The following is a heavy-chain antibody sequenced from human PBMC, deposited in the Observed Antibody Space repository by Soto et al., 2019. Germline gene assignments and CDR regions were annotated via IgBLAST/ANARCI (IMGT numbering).Heavy chain of an antibody. CDR3: AKDISSSGYYYYGMDV. V-gene: IGHV3-43D*04. J-gene: IGHJ6*02. CDR1: GFTFDDYA. D-gene: IGHD6-6*01. Sequence: GGSLRLSCAASGFTFDDYAMHWVRQAPGKGLEWVSLISWDGGSTYYADSVKGRFTISRDNSKNSLYLQMNSLRAEDTALYYCAKDISSSGYYYYGMDVWGQGTTVTVSS. CDR2: ISWDGGST.